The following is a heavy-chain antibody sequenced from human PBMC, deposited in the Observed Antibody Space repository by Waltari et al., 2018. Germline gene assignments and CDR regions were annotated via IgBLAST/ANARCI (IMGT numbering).Heavy chain of an antibody. J-gene: IGHJ3*02. CDR1: GYPFNTYW. D-gene: IGHD5-12*01. CDR2: IYPGDSDT. V-gene: IGHV5-51*01. Sequence: EVQLVQSGAEVKKPGESLKISCKASGYPFNTYWIGWVRQMSGKGLEWMGSIYPGDSDTKYSPSFEGQGTISRDNAKNSLYLQMNSLRAEDTALYYCARGRDGYIQDVFDIWGQGTMVSVSS. CDR3: ARGRDGYIQDVFDI.